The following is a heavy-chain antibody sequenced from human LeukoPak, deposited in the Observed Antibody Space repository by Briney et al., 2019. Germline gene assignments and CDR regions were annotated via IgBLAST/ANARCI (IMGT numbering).Heavy chain of an antibody. D-gene: IGHD3-10*01. V-gene: IGHV4-61*02. J-gene: IGHJ4*02. CDR3: ARDSMVRGVIPYN. Sequence: SETLSLTCTVSGGSIITSSYYWSWIRQPAGKGLEWIGRIYTSGSTNYNPSLKSRVTISVDTSKNQFSLKLSSVTAADTAVYYCARDSMVRGVIPYNWGQGTLVTVSS. CDR1: GGSIITSSYY. CDR2: IYTSGST.